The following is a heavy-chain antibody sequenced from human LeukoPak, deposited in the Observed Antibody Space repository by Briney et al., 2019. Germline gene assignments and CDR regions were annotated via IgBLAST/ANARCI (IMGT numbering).Heavy chain of an antibody. CDR1: GFTFSRYA. Sequence: GGSLRLSCSPWGFTFSRYAMHWVRQAPGRGVEYVSIIGSAGITPYQADSVQGRFTISRDNSKNTLYLQMTSLRAEDTALYYCVRAKYSVSDSPFDYCGQGTLVTVSS. CDR2: IGSAGITP. D-gene: IGHD5/OR15-5a*01. CDR3: VRAKYSVSDSPFDY. J-gene: IGHJ4*02. V-gene: IGHV3-64D*06.